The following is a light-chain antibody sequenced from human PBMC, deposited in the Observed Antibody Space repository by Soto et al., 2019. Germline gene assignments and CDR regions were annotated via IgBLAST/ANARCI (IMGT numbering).Light chain of an antibody. J-gene: IGKJ1*01. V-gene: IGKV3-20*01. CDR1: QSVSNNY. CDR2: GAS. Sequence: EIMLTQSPGTLSLSPGERATLSYWASQSVSNNYLAWYQQKPGQAPRLLIYGASNRATGIPDRFSGSGSGTDFTLTISRLEPEDFAVYYCQQYGSSGTFGQGTKVDI. CDR3: QQYGSSGT.